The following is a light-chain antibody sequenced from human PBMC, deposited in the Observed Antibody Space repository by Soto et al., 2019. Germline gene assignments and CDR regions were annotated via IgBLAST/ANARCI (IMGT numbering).Light chain of an antibody. CDR2: DVS. CDR3: YSYTSSSTYV. V-gene: IGLV2-14*03. CDR1: SSDVGGYNY. J-gene: IGLJ1*01. Sequence: LTQPSSVSGSPGQSITISCTGTSSDVGGYNYVSWYQQHPAKAPKVMIYDVSNRPSGVSNRFSGSKSGNTASLTISGLQAEDEADYYCYSYTSSSTYVFGTGTKVTV.